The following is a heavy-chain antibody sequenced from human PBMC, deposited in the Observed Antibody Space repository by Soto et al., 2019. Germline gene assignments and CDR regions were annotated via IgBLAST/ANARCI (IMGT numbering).Heavy chain of an antibody. CDR3: AKDRSVGARFPVFWFDP. Sequence: GGSLRLSCASSGFTFSSYAMSWVRQAPGKGLEWVSAISGSGGSTYYADSVKGRFTISRDNSKNTLYLQMNSLRAEDTAVYYCAKDRSVGARFPVFWFDPWGQGTLVTVSS. D-gene: IGHD1-26*01. V-gene: IGHV3-23*01. CDR1: GFTFSSYA. CDR2: ISGSGGST. J-gene: IGHJ5*02.